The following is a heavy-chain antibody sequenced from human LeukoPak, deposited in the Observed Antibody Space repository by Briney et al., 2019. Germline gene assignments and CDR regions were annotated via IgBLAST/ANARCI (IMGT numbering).Heavy chain of an antibody. CDR2: INLNSAGT. J-gene: IGHJ4*02. V-gene: IGHV1-2*06. D-gene: IGHD3-3*01. CDR1: GYMFSGYY. Sequence: ASVKVSCKASGYMFSGYYMHRVRQAPGQGLEWMGRINLNSAGTKYAQNFQGRVTMTRDTSISTAYMELSRLRSDDMAVYYCARNDFWSGSQQSLDYWGQGTLVTVSS. CDR3: ARNDFWSGSQQSLDY.